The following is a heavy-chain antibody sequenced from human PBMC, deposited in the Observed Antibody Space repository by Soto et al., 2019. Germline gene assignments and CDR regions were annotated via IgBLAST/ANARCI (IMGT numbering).Heavy chain of an antibody. V-gene: IGHV2-5*02. CDR3: AHRRVQLERHYYYYYGMDV. D-gene: IGHD1-1*01. CDR1: GFSLSTSGVG. J-gene: IGHJ6*02. Sequence: SGPTLVNPTQTLTLTCTFSGFSLSTSGVGVGWIRQPPGKALEWLAPIYWDDDKRYSPSLKSRLTITKDTSKNQVVLTMTNMDPVDTATYYCAHRRVQLERHYYYYYGMDVWGQGTTVTVSS. CDR2: IYWDDDK.